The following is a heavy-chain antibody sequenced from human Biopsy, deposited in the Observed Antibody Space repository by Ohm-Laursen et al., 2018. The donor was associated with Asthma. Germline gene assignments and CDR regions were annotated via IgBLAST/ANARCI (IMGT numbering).Heavy chain of an antibody. Sequence: SLRLSCAASGFTFSSSAMSWVRQAPGKGLERVSAITGSGGTTYYADSVRGRFTISRDNSKSTLFLQMDSLSAEDTAVYYCVKDFRGIAVAGDRGFDYWGQGTLVIVSS. J-gene: IGHJ4*02. CDR3: VKDFRGIAVAGDRGFDY. D-gene: IGHD6-19*01. V-gene: IGHV3-23*01. CDR2: ITGSGGTT. CDR1: GFTFSSSA.